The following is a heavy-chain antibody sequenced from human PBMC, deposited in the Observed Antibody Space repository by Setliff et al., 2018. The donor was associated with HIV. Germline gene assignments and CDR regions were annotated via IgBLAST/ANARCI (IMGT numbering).Heavy chain of an antibody. Sequence: ASVKVSCKASGYTFTSYILHWVRQAAGQGLEWVGRIAPSSGGIHYAQKFQDRVTMTRDTSTSTVYMDLSRLRSEDTAVYYCARDDVGYCSGGSCYHLFDTFDIWGQGTVVTVSS. D-gene: IGHD2-15*01. CDR1: GYTFTSYI. J-gene: IGHJ3*02. V-gene: IGHV1-46*01. CDR3: ARDDVGYCSGGSCYHLFDTFDI. CDR2: IAPSSGGI.